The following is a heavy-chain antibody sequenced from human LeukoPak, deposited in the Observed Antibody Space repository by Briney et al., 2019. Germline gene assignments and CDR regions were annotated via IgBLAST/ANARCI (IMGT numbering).Heavy chain of an antibody. CDR1: GFTFSSYA. CDR3: ASPGYDSSGYFPIDY. CDR2: ISYDGSNK. Sequence: GGSLRLSCAASGFTFSSYAMHWVRQAPGKGLEWVAVISYDGSNKYYADSVKGRFTISRDNSKNTLYLQMNSLRAEDTAVYHCASPGYDSSGYFPIDYWGQGTLVTVSS. V-gene: IGHV3-30-3*01. J-gene: IGHJ4*02. D-gene: IGHD3-22*01.